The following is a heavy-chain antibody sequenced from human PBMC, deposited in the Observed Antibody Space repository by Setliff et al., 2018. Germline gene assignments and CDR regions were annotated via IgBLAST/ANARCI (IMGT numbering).Heavy chain of an antibody. CDR2: LHRVGTF. J-gene: IGHJ4*02. V-gene: IGHV4-39*07. Sequence: SETMSLTCPVSGGSISSSLYYWAWIRRLPGRGLGWIGSLHRVGTFYSTASLASRLPMSVDTSKNQFSLKLNSVTAADTAVYYCARAPRYFDPTGSYFDYWGQGTLVTVSS. D-gene: IGHD3-9*01. CDR3: ARAPRYFDPTGSYFDY. CDR1: GGSISSSLYY.